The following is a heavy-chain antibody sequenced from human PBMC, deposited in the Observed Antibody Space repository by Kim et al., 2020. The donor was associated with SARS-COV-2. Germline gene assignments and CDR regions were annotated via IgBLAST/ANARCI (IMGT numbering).Heavy chain of an antibody. CDR1: GFTFYEYA. J-gene: IGHJ3*01. CDR3: SKGSRVGAIGRLVRKDA. Sequence: GGSLRLSCAASGFTFYEYAMHLGRQAPGKGLEWGSGISWNSGSIGYADSGKGRFTISRDNSKNSLDLQMNRLRAEDTAWYYCSKGSRVGAIGRLVRKDA. CDR2: ISWNSGSI. V-gene: IGHV3-9*01. D-gene: IGHD1-26*01.